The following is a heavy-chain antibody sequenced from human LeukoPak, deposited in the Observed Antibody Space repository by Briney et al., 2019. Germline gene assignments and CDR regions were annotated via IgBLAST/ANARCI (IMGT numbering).Heavy chain of an antibody. V-gene: IGHV3-23*01. D-gene: IGHD3-22*01. J-gene: IGHJ4*02. CDR3: AKGTSPYDSSGYHFY. Sequence: PGRSLRLSCAASGFFFSSYAMSWVRQAPGKGLEWVSCISGSGGSTYYADSVKGRFTISRDNSKNTLYLQMNSLRAEDTAIYYCAKGTSPYDSSGYHFYWGQGTLVTVSS. CDR1: GFFFSSYA. CDR2: ISGSGGST.